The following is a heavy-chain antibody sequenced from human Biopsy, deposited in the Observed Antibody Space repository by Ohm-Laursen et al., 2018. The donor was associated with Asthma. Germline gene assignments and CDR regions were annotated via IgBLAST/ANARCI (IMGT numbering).Heavy chain of an antibody. CDR2: INGKSNSI. D-gene: IGHD6-19*01. CDR1: GFTFSDYY. Sequence: SLRLSCTASGFTFSDYYMSWIRQAPGKGLEWISNINGKSNSIEYADSVKGRFSISRDNAKNSLYLQMNSLRAEDTAVYYCARGSYSSGLYDDFESWGQGTLVTVSS. V-gene: IGHV3-11*01. J-gene: IGHJ4*02. CDR3: ARGSYSSGLYDDFES.